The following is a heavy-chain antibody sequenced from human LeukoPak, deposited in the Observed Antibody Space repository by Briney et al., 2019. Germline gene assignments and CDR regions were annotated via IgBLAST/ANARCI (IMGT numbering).Heavy chain of an antibody. CDR2: IYYSGST. Sequence: SETLSLTCTVSGGSISSSSYYWGWIRQPPGKGLEWIGSIYYSGSTYYNPSFKSRVTISVDTSKNQFSLKLSSVTAADTAVYYCARDLGYSGYEGVDYWGQGTLVAVSS. CDR1: GGSISSSSYY. V-gene: IGHV4-39*07. CDR3: ARDLGYSGYEGVDY. J-gene: IGHJ4*02. D-gene: IGHD5-12*01.